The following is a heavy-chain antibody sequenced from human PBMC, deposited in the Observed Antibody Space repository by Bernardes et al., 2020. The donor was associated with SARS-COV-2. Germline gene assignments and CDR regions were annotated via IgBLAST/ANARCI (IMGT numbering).Heavy chain of an antibody. Sequence: GGPLRLWCAACGFIFNDYWMSWVRRTPGMGLEWVANINEDGFEKYYVDSVRGRFTISRDNARNSVSLQFNSLSADDTALYFCAREVPGLKWFGEFLHTFDYWGQGALVTVSS. CDR1: GFIFNDYW. V-gene: IGHV3-7*03. CDR2: INEDGFEK. D-gene: IGHD3-10*01. CDR3: AREVPGLKWFGEFLHTFDY. J-gene: IGHJ4*02.